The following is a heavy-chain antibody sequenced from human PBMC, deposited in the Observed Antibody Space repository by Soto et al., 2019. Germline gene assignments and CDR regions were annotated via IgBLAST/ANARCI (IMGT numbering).Heavy chain of an antibody. Sequence: SETLSLTCAVYGGSFSGYYWSWIRQPPGKGLEWIGEINHSGSTNYNPSLKSRVTISVDTSKNQFSLKLSSVTAADTAVYYCASPPTGGSGSSYYYGMDVWGQGTTVTVSS. V-gene: IGHV4-34*01. J-gene: IGHJ6*02. CDR2: INHSGST. CDR3: ASPPTGGSGSSYYYGMDV. D-gene: IGHD3-10*01. CDR1: GGSFSGYY.